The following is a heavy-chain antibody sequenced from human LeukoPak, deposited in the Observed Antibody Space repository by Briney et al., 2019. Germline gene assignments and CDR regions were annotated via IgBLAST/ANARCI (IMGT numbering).Heavy chain of an antibody. CDR2: IYYSGST. D-gene: IGHD3-10*01. CDR3: ARRVAGESRAFDI. CDR1: GGSISSYY. J-gene: IGHJ3*02. V-gene: IGHV4-59*01. Sequence: SETLSLTCTVSGGSISSYYWSWLRQPPGKGLEWIGYIYYSGSTNYNPSLKSRVTISLDTSKNQFSLKLSSLTAADTAVYYCARRVAGESRAFDIWGQGTMVTVSS.